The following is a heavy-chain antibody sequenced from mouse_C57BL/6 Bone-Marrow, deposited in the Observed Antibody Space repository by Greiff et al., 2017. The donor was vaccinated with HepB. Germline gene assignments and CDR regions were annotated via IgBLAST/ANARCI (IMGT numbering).Heavy chain of an antibody. V-gene: IGHV1-7*01. CDR3: ARHYYGSSYVCSWFAY. J-gene: IGHJ3*01. CDR1: GYTFTSYW. Sequence: QVQLQQSGAELAKPGASVKLSCKASGYTFTSYWMHWVKQRPGQGLEWIGYINPSSGYTKYNQKFKDKATLTADKSSSTAYMQLSSLTYEDSAVYYCARHYYGSSYVCSWFAYWGQGTLVTVSA. CDR2: INPSSGYT. D-gene: IGHD1-1*01.